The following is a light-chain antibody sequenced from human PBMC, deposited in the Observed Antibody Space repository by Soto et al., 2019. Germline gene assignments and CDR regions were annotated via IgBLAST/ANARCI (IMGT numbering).Light chain of an antibody. CDR2: GAS. CDR3: QQYNNWPPIT. CDR1: QSVSIY. Sequence: EIVLTQSPATLSLSPGERATLSCRASQSVSIYVAWYQQKPGQAPRLLIYGASTRATGIPARFSGSGSGTEFTLSISSLQSEDFAVYYCQQYNNWPPITFGQGTRLEN. J-gene: IGKJ5*01. V-gene: IGKV3D-15*01.